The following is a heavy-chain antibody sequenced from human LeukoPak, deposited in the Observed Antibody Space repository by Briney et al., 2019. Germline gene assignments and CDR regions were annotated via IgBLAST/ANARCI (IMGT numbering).Heavy chain of an antibody. J-gene: IGHJ4*02. V-gene: IGHV3-30*02. CDR3: AKVGIAVAGPGN. CDR2: IRYDGSNK. CDR1: GFTFSSYG. Sequence: GGSLRLSCAASGFTFSSYGMHWVRQAPGKGLEWVAFIRYDGSNKYYADSVKGRFTISRDNSKNTLYLQMNSLRAEDTAVYYCAKVGIAVAGPGNWGQGTLVTVSS. D-gene: IGHD6-19*01.